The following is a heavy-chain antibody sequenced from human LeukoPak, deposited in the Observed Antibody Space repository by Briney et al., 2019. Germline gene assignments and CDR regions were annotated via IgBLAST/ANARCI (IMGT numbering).Heavy chain of an antibody. J-gene: IGHJ5*02. V-gene: IGHV4-4*02. Sequence: PSGTLSLTCAVSGGSISSSNWWSWVRQPPGKGLEWIGEIYQSGSTNYNPSFKSRVTISVDKSKNQFSLKLNSVTAADTAVYCAQGGTPNWFDPWGQGTLVTVSS. D-gene: IGHD3-16*01. CDR3: QGGTPNWFDP. CDR2: IYQSGST. CDR1: GGSISSSNW.